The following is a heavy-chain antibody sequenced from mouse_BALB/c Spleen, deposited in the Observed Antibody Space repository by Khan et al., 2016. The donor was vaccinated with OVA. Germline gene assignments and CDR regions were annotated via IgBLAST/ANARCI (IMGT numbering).Heavy chain of an antibody. CDR1: GYSITSEYT. D-gene: IGHD2-4*01. J-gene: IGHJ3*01. CDR2: ISYSGNT. CDR3: ARKDYYDYDPFPY. V-gene: IGHV3-2*02. Sequence: QLEESGPGLVKPSQSLSLTCTVTGYSITSEYTWNWIRQFPGNTLEWMGFISYSGNTRYNPSLKSRISITRDTSKNQFFLQLNSVTSDDTATYFGARKDYYDYDPFPYWGQGTLVTVSA.